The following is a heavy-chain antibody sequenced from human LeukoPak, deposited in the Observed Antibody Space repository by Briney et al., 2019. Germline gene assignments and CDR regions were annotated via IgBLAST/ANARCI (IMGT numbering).Heavy chain of an antibody. CDR3: ARDCSSDRCHGGDAFDI. J-gene: IGHJ3*02. CDR1: GGSISSSSYY. Sequence: SETLSLTCTVSGGSISSSSYYWGWIRQPPGKGLEWIGSIYYSGSTYYNPSLKSRVTISVDTSKNQFSLKLSSVTAADTAVYYCARDCSSDRCHGGDAFDIWGQGTMVTVSS. CDR2: IYYSGST. V-gene: IGHV4-39*07. D-gene: IGHD2-2*01.